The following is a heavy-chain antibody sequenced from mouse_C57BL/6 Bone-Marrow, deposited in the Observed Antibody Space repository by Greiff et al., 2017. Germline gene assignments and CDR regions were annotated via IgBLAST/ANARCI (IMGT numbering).Heavy chain of an antibody. D-gene: IGHD1-1*01. J-gene: IGHJ4*01. Sequence: EVQLVESGPGLVKPSQSLSLTCSVTGYSITSGYYWNWIRQFPGNKLEWMGYISYDGSNNYNPSLKNRISITRDTSKNQFFLKLNTVTTEDTATYYCAREYYYGSSYEGQYAMDDWGQGTSVTVSS. V-gene: IGHV3-6*01. CDR2: ISYDGSN. CDR1: GYSITSGYY. CDR3: AREYYYGSSYEGQYAMDD.